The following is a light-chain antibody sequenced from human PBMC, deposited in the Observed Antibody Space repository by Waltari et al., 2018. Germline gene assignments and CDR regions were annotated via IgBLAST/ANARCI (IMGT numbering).Light chain of an antibody. Sequence: EVVLTRSPGSLSLSPGEGVTLSCRAGQTVTSNYLGWYQQKPGQSPRLLIYAASRRATGVPDRFSGSGSGTDFSLTISRLEPEDFAVYYCQHYGSPPYSFGQGTKLEIK. CDR1: QTVTSNY. CDR3: QHYGSPPYS. CDR2: AAS. J-gene: IGKJ2*03. V-gene: IGKV3-20*01.